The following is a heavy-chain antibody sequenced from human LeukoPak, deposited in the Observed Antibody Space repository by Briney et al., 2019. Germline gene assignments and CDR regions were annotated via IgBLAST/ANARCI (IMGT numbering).Heavy chain of an antibody. Sequence: GGSLRLSCAASGFTFSSYWMSWVRQAPGKGLEWVANIKQDGSEKYYVDSVKGRFTISRDNAKNSLYLQMNSLRAEDTAVYYCARVFGVVILYYYYYMDVWGKGTTVTVSS. CDR3: ARVFGVVILYYYYYMDV. CDR1: GFTFSSYW. V-gene: IGHV3-7*01. CDR2: IKQDGSEK. D-gene: IGHD3-3*01. J-gene: IGHJ6*03.